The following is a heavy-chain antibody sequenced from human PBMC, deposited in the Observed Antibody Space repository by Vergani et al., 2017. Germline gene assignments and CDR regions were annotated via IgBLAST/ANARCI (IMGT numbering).Heavy chain of an antibody. V-gene: IGHV1-24*01. CDR2: FDPEHGEV. D-gene: IGHD3-10*01. Sequence: QVQLVQSGSEVRKPGASVKVSCPVSGYSLTELTIHWVRQAPGKGLEWMGGFDPEHGEVTFAHHIQGRVTMTEDRSTDTAYMELSSLRSEDTAVYYCARDVLWLRKGMDVWGQGTTVTVSS. CDR1: GYSLTELT. CDR3: ARDVLWLRKGMDV. J-gene: IGHJ6*02.